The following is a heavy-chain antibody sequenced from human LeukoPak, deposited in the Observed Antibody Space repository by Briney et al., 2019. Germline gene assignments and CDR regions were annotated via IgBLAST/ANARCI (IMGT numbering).Heavy chain of an antibody. CDR1: GYTFTYYY. V-gene: IGHV1-2*02. CDR2: INPYSGDT. CDR3: ARASVENTLRIDDY. D-gene: IGHD2-15*01. Sequence: ASVKVSCKASGYTFTYYYMHWVRQAPGQGLEWMGWINPYSGDTNYAQKFQGRVTMTRDTSITTAYMDLGRLKSDDTAVYYCARASVENTLRIDDYWGQGTLVTVSS. J-gene: IGHJ4*02.